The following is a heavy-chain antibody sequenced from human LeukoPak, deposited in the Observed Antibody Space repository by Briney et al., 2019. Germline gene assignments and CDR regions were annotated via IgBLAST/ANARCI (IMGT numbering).Heavy chain of an antibody. CDR2: MNPNSGNT. J-gene: IGHJ6*03. Sequence: ASVKVSCKASGYTFTSYDMNWVRQATGQGLEWMGLMNPNSGNTGYAQKFQGRVTMTRNTSISTAYMELSSLRSEDTAVYYCARVASTRAYYYYYYYMDVWGKGTTVTVSS. V-gene: IGHV1-8*01. CDR3: ARVASTRAYYYYYYYMDV. CDR1: GYTFTSYD. D-gene: IGHD2-2*01.